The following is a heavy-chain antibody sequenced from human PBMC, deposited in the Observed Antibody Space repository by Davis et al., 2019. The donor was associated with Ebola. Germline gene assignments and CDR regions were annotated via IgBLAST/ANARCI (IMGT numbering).Heavy chain of an antibody. CDR2: IYYSGST. V-gene: IGHV4-59*08. Sequence: MPGGSLRLSCTVSGGSISSYYWSWIRQPPGKGLEWIGYIYYSGSTNYNPSLKSRVTISVDTSKNQFSLKLSSVTTADTAVYYCARLITTYFDYWGQGTLVTVSS. J-gene: IGHJ4*02. D-gene: IGHD3-3*01. CDR3: ARLITTYFDY. CDR1: GGSISSYY.